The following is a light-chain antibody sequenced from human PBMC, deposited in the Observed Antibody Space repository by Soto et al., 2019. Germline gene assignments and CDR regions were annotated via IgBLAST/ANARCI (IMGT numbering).Light chain of an antibody. CDR2: GAS. J-gene: IGKJ5*01. V-gene: IGKV3D-15*01. CDR1: QSVSSH. CDR3: QQHGQWPIT. Sequence: EILMTQSPATLSVSPGERAILSCRASQSVSSHLAWYQQRSGQAPRLLIYGASNRATGIPDRFSGSGSGTEFTLTISSLQPEDFATYYCQQHGQWPITFGQGTRLEIK.